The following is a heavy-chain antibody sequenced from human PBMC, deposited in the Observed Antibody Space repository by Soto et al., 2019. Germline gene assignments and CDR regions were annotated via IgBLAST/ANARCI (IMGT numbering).Heavy chain of an antibody. CDR2: ISGSGGST. Sequence: PGGSLRLSCAASGFTFSSYAMSWVRQAPGKGLEWVSAISGSGGSTYYADSVKGRFTISRDNSKNTLYLQMNSLRAEDTAVYYCAKDIWDIVVVPALDAFDIWGQGTMVTVSS. CDR1: GFTFSSYA. J-gene: IGHJ3*02. CDR3: AKDIWDIVVVPALDAFDI. D-gene: IGHD2-2*01. V-gene: IGHV3-23*01.